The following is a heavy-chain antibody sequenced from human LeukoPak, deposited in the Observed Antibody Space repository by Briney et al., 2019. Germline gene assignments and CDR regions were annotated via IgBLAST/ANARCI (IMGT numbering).Heavy chain of an antibody. CDR3: ARSHYDFWSDYSAGFDP. J-gene: IGHJ5*02. Sequence: PGGSLRLSCAASGFTFSSYAMSWVRQAPGKGLEWVSTINGGGAYTYYADSVKGRFTISRDNAKNSLYLQMNSLRAEDTAVYYCARSHYDFWSDYSAGFDPWGQGTLVTVSS. CDR2: INGGGAYT. V-gene: IGHV3-21*01. CDR1: GFTFSSYA. D-gene: IGHD3-3*01.